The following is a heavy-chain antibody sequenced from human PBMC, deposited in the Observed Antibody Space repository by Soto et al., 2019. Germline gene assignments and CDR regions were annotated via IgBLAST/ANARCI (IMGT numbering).Heavy chain of an antibody. J-gene: IGHJ4*02. V-gene: IGHV3-48*01. Sequence: SGGSLRLSCAASGFTFSSYSMNWVRQAPGKGLEWVSYISSSSSTIYYADSVKGRFTISRDNAKNSLYLQMNSLRAEDTAAYYCARDLNLGSFDYWGQGTLVTVSS. CDR1: GFTFSSYS. CDR2: ISSSSSTI. CDR3: ARDLNLGSFDY.